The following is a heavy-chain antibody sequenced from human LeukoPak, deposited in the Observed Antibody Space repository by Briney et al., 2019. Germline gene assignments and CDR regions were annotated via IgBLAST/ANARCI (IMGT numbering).Heavy chain of an antibody. CDR3: ARDTVNYYDSSGYYSRGGDY. CDR1: GFTFSSYG. J-gene: IGHJ4*02. CDR2: IWYDGSNK. Sequence: GRSLRLSCAASGFTFSSYGMHWVRQAPGKGLEWVAVIWYDGSNKYYADSVKGRFTISRDNAKNSLYLQMNSLRAEDTAVYYCARDTVNYYDSSGYYSRGGDYWGQGTLVTVSS. D-gene: IGHD3-22*01. V-gene: IGHV3-33*01.